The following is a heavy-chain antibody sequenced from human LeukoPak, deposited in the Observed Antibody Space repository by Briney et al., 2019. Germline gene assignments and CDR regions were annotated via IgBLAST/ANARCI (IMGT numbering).Heavy chain of an antibody. Sequence: GGSLRLSCAASGFTFSSYGMHWVRQAPGKGLEWVAVIWYDGSNKYYADSVKGRFTISRDNSKNTLYLQMNSLRAEDMAVYYCARGGVATIGIDYWGQGTLVTVSS. V-gene: IGHV3-33*01. CDR2: IWYDGSNK. D-gene: IGHD5-12*01. J-gene: IGHJ4*02. CDR1: GFTFSSYG. CDR3: ARGGVATIGIDY.